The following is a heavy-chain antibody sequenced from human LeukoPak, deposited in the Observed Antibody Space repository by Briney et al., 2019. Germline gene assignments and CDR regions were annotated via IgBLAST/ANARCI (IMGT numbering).Heavy chain of an antibody. D-gene: IGHD3-3*01. V-gene: IGHV3-30-3*01. Sequence: GRSLRLSCAASGFTFSSYAMHWVRQAPGKGLEWVAVISYDGTNKYYADSVKGRFTISRDNSKNTLYLQMNSLRVEDTAVYYCASGGGVVTWGQGTMVTVSS. CDR2: ISYDGTNK. CDR1: GFTFSSYA. CDR3: ASGGGVVT. J-gene: IGHJ3*01.